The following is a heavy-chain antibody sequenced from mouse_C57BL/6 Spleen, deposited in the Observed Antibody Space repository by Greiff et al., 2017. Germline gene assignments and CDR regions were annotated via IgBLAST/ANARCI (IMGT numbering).Heavy chain of an antibody. V-gene: IGHV1-69*01. CDR1: GYTFTSYS. CDR2: IDPSDSYT. D-gene: IGHD1-1*01. Sequence: QVQLQQPGAELVMPGASVKLSCKASGYTFTSYSMHWVKQRPGQGLEWIGEIDPSDSYTNYNQKFKGKSTLTVDKSSSTAYMQLSSLTSEDSAVYYCARRLYYYGSSYFDYWGQGTTLTVSS. J-gene: IGHJ2*01. CDR3: ARRLYYYGSSYFDY.